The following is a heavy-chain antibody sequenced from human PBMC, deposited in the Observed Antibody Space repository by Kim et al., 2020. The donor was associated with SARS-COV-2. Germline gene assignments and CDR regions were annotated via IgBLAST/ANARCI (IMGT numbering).Heavy chain of an antibody. Sequence: GGSLRLSCVASGFTFSNYDMHWVRQAPGKGLEWVAVIWYDGTTKYYEASERRLIIISRDSYKTMLYLQMNSMSDEDTAVYCSARPPPYGSGGQVDYLG. CDR1: GFTFSNYD. V-gene: IGHV3-33*01. D-gene: IGHD3-10*01. CDR3: ARPPPYGSGGQVDY. J-gene: IGHJ4*01. CDR2: IWYDGTTK.